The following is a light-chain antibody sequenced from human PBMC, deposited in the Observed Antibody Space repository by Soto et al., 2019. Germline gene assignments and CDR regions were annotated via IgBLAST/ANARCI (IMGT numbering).Light chain of an antibody. CDR1: SSDVGGYNY. CDR2: EVS. CDR3: TSYTSSTTLYV. J-gene: IGLJ1*01. Sequence: QSVLTQPASVSGSPGQSITISCTGTSSDVGGYNYVSWYQQHPGKAPKLMIYEVSHRPSGVSNRFSSSKSGNTASLTISGLQAEDEADYYCTSYTSSTTLYVFGTGTKLTVL. V-gene: IGLV2-14*01.